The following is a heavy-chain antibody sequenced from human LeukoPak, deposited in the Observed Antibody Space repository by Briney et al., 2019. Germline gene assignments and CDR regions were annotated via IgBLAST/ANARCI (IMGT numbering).Heavy chain of an antibody. CDR3: ARGGDSGSYYDRNWFDP. D-gene: IGHD1-26*01. CDR2: ISYDGSNK. CDR1: GFTFSSHA. J-gene: IGHJ5*02. Sequence: PGGSLRLSCAASGFTFSSHAMHWVRQAPGKGLEWVALISYDGSNKYYADSVKGRFTISRDNSKNTLYVQMNFLRAEDTAVYYCARGGDSGSYYDRNWFDPWGQGTLVTVSS. V-gene: IGHV3-30*04.